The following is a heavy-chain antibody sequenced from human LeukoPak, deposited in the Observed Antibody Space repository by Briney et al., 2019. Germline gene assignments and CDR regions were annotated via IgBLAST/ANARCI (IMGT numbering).Heavy chain of an antibody. CDR2: ISSFSSTI. D-gene: IGHD2/OR15-2a*01. V-gene: IGHV3-48*03. Sequence: GGSLRLSCAASGFTSSSYEMNWVRQAPGKGLEWVSYISSFSSTIYYADSVMGRFTITRDNAKNSLYLQMNSLRAEDTAVYYCARNSNRYMDVWGKGTTVTVSS. J-gene: IGHJ6*03. CDR3: ARNSNRYMDV. CDR1: GFTSSSYE.